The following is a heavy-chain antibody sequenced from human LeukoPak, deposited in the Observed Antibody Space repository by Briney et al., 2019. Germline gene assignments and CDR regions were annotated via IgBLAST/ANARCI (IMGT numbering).Heavy chain of an antibody. CDR3: TRPATAEAETDYYYGMDV. CDR1: GFTFSSYW. D-gene: IGHD2-21*02. CDR2: INSDGSST. Sequence: QPGGSLRLSCAASGFTFSSYWMHWVRQAPGKGLVWVSRINSDGSSTNYADSVKGRFTISRDNAKNTLYLQMNRLRAEDTAVYYCTRPATAEAETDYYYGMDVWGQGTTVTVSS. J-gene: IGHJ6*02. V-gene: IGHV3-74*01.